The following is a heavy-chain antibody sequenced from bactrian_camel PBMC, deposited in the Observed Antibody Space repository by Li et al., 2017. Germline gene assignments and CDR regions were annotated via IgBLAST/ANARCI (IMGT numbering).Heavy chain of an antibody. CDR1: GFIFSSYF. D-gene: IGHD6*01. J-gene: IGHJ4*01. V-gene: IGHV3-2*01. CDR2: VYTGGGST. Sequence: HVQLVESGGGSVQAGGSLELSCAASGFIFSSYFMSWVRQAPGKGLEWVSSVYTGGGSTYYAPSMKGRFAISRDNAKNTLYLQMNSLKPEDTAVYYCVRDAGTPYGYNYWGQGTQVTVS. CDR3: VRDAGTPYGYNY.